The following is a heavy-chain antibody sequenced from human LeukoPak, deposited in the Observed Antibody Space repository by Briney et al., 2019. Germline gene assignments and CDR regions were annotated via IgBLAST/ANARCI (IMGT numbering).Heavy chain of an antibody. CDR2: ISIDGSIT. J-gene: IGHJ4*02. D-gene: IGHD1-26*01. V-gene: IGHV3-74*01. Sequence: PGGSLRLSCAASGFTFSNYYMQWVRQVPGKGLVWVSRISIDGSITSYADSVKGRFTISRDSAKNTLYLQMNSLRAEDTALYYCARETEFSGSFFVDYWGQGTLVTVSS. CDR3: ARETEFSGSFFVDY. CDR1: GFTFSNYY.